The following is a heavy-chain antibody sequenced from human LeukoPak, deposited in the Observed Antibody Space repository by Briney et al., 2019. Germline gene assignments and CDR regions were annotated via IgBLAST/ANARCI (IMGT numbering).Heavy chain of an antibody. D-gene: IGHD5-24*01. CDR3: AKDDGWVQYAN. J-gene: IGHJ4*02. CDR1: GFTFSSYS. V-gene: IGHV3-21*04. CDR2: ISSSSSYI. Sequence: GGSLRLSCAASGFTFSSYSMNWVRQAPGKGLEWVSSISSSSSYIYYADSMKGRFTISRDNAKNTLYLQMNSLRAVDTAVYYCAKDDGWVQYANWGQGTLVTVSS.